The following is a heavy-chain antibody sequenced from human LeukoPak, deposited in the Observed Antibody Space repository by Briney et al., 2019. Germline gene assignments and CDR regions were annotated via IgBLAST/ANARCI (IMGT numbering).Heavy chain of an antibody. D-gene: IGHD6-19*01. Sequence: SETLSLTCAVYGGSFSGYYWSWIRQSPGKGLEWIGEINHSGSTNYNPSLKSRVTISVDTSKNQFSLKLSSVTAADTAVYYCARGGWYRDFDYWGQGTLVTVSS. V-gene: IGHV4-34*01. CDR1: GGSFSGYY. CDR2: INHSGST. J-gene: IGHJ4*02. CDR3: ARGGWYRDFDY.